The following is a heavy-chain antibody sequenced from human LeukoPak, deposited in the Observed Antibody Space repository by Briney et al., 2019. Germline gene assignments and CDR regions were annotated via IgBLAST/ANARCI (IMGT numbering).Heavy chain of an antibody. V-gene: IGHV4-34*01. D-gene: IGHD6-6*01. Sequence: SETLSLTCAVYGGSFSGYYWSWIRQPPGKGLEWIGEIYHSGSTNYNPSLKSRVTISVDKSKNQFSLKLSSVTAADTAVYYCARDSGARRRNWFDPWGQGTLVTVSS. CDR1: GGSFSGYY. CDR2: IYHSGST. CDR3: ARDSGARRRNWFDP. J-gene: IGHJ5*02.